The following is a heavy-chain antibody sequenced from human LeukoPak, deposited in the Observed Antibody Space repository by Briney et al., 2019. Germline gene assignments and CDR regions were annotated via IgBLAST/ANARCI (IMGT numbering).Heavy chain of an antibody. D-gene: IGHD2-8*01. J-gene: IGHJ4*02. Sequence: ASVKVSCKTSGYTFTSFHVHWVRQAPGQGLEWMGWINTGNDHTRYSPKFQGRVTVATDTSATTAYMELNSLTSEDTAVYYCARKSTNAGGGFDYWGQGTLVAVSS. CDR2: INTGNDHT. V-gene: IGHV1-3*04. CDR1: GYTFTSFH. CDR3: ARKSTNAGGGFDY.